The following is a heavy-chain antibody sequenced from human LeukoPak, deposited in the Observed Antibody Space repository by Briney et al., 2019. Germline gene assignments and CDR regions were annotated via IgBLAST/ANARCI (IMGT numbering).Heavy chain of an antibody. Sequence: GGCLRLSCAASGFIFDDYSLHWVRQAPGKGLEWVALISWDGGSTYYADSVKGRFTISRDNSENSLYLQMNSLRSEDTAFYHCVKDIGVGGNSFRPDSWGQGTLVTVSS. J-gene: IGHJ4*02. CDR2: ISWDGGST. D-gene: IGHD4-23*01. V-gene: IGHV3-43*01. CDR3: VKDIGVGGNSFRPDS. CDR1: GFIFDDYS.